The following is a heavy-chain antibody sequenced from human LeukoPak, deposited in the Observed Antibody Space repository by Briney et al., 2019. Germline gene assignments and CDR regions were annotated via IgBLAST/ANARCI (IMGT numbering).Heavy chain of an antibody. J-gene: IGHJ4*02. Sequence: SVKVSCKASGGTFSSYAISWVRQAPGQGLEWMGGIIPIFGTANYAQKFQGRVTITTDESTSTAYMELSSLRSEDTAVYYCARDRGDIVTHYYFDYWGQGTLVTVSS. V-gene: IGHV1-69*05. D-gene: IGHD2-15*01. CDR1: GGTFSSYA. CDR3: ARDRGDIVTHYYFDY. CDR2: IIPIFGTA.